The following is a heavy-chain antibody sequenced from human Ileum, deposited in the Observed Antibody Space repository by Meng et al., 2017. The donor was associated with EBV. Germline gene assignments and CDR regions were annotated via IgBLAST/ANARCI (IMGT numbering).Heavy chain of an antibody. CDR3: ARSSPIVRGLDY. V-gene: IGHV4-4*02. CDR2: VYHDGAT. CDR1: GDSVSGSDW. J-gene: IGHJ4*02. Sequence: VPLRESGPGLVKPSGTLSLTCAGSGDSVSGSDWWSWVRQPPGKGLEWIGEVYHDGATNYHPSLKSRVTISLDKSKNEVNLHLNSLTAADTAVYFCARSSPIVRGLDYWGQGTLVTVSS. D-gene: IGHD3-10*01.